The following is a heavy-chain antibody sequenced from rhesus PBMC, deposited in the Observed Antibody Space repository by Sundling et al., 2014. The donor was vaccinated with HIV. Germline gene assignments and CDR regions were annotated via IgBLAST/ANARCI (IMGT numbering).Heavy chain of an antibody. V-gene: IGHV4S9*01. CDR3: VRDMVD. J-gene: IGHJ4*01. D-gene: IGHD4-17*01. CDR1: GASINDIYY. CDR2: IFGSSGTT. Sequence: QAQLQESGPGLVKPSETLSLTCAVSGASINDIYYWNWIRQSPGKGLEWIGNIFGSSGTTYYNPSLKSRVTISKDTSNNQFSLRLSSVTAADTAVYFCVRDMVDWGQGVLVTVSS.